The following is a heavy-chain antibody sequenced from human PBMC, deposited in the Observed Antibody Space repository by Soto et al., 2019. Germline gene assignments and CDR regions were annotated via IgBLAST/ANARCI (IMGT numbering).Heavy chain of an antibody. CDR2: INPGNGNT. D-gene: IGHD6-13*01. Sequence: ASVKVSCKASGYTFTSYGMNWVRQAPGRGLEWMGWINPGNGNTKYSQKFQGRVTITADKSTSTAYMELSSLRSEDTAVYYCARMSRIADTTFDPWGQGTLVTVSS. V-gene: IGHV1-3*01. CDR3: ARMSRIADTTFDP. CDR1: GYTFTSYG. J-gene: IGHJ5*02.